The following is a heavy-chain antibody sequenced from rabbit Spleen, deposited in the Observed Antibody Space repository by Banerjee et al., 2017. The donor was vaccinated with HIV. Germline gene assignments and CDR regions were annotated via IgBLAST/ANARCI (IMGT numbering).Heavy chain of an antibody. Sequence: LEESGGGLVQPEGSLTLTCKASGVSLNDKDVMCWVRQAPGKGLEWIACINAATAKPVYATWAKGRFTISRTSSTTVTLRMTSLTAADRATYFCARDTSSSFSSYGMDLWGQGTLVTVS. CDR2: INAATAKP. V-gene: IGHV1S45*01. D-gene: IGHD1-1*01. J-gene: IGHJ6*01. CDR3: ARDTSSSFSSYGMDL. CDR1: GVSLNDKDV.